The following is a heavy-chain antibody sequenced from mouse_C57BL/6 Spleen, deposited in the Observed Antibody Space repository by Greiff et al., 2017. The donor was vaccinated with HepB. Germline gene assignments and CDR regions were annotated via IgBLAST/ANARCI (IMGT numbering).Heavy chain of an antibody. Sequence: VQLQQSGPELVKPGASVKLSCKASGYTFTSYDINWVKQRPGQGLEWMGWIYPRGGSTKLNEKFKGKATLTVDTSSSTAYMELHSLTSEDSAVYFCARLDYYGSSYDASWLQGSLVTVSA. CDR2: IYPRGGST. V-gene: IGHV1-85*01. CDR3: ARLDYYGSSYDAS. J-gene: IGHJ3*01. D-gene: IGHD1-1*01. CDR1: GYTFTSYD.